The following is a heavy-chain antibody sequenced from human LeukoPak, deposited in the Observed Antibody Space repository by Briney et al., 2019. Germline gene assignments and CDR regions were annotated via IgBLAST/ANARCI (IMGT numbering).Heavy chain of an antibody. CDR1: GGSIQSNY. J-gene: IGHJ5*02. V-gene: IGHV4-59*01. CDR2: GYYSGTT. Sequence: SETLPLPCTVSGGSIQSNYWGWLRKPPRKGLEASGYGYYSGTTNYTPSFKCRVTISLYTFKSQFSLKLRFVTTADTAVYYCAREGDPGSGYNYGNWLDPWGQGTLVTVYS. CDR3: AREGDPGSGYNYGNWLDP. D-gene: IGHD5-24*01.